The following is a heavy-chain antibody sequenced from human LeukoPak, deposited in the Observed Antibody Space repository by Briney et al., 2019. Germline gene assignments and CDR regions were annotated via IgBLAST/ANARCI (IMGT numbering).Heavy chain of an antibody. J-gene: IGHJ6*03. V-gene: IGHV3-21*04. D-gene: IGHD6-13*01. CDR3: ARFPGIAAAGPYYYYYMDV. CDR1: GFTFSSYS. CDR2: ISSSSSYI. Sequence: GGSLRLSCAASGFTFSSYSMNWVRQAPGKGLEWVSSISSSSSYIYYADSVKGRFTISRDNAKNSLYLQMNSLRAEDTALYYCARFPGIAAAGPYYYYYMDVWGKGTTVTVSS.